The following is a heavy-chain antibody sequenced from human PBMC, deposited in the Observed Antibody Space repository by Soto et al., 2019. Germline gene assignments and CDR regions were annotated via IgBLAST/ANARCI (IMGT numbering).Heavy chain of an antibody. CDR1: RFTFSNYA. Sequence: EVQLLESGGGLVQPGGSLRLSCTASRFTFSNYAMSWVRQAPGKGLEWVSTINGNGAGTYYADSVKGRFTSSRDNSKKTLYLQMTSLRADDTARYYCAKDGGMILSWGQGALVTVSS. CDR2: INGNGAGT. D-gene: IGHD3-16*01. CDR3: AKDGGMILS. V-gene: IGHV3-23*01. J-gene: IGHJ5*02.